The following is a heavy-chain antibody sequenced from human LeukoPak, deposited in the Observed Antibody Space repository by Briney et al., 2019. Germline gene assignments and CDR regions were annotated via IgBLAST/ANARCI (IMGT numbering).Heavy chain of an antibody. Sequence: PGGSLRLSCAASGLTVSSSYMSWVRQAPGKGLEWVSIIYNDGSTYYADSVKGRFTISRDDSKNTLSLEMNTLRAEDTAVYYCAKGGGGTCYARSDYWGQGTLVTVSS. CDR1: GLTVSSSY. CDR3: AKGGGGTCYARSDY. J-gene: IGHJ4*02. CDR2: IYNDGST. D-gene: IGHD2-15*01. V-gene: IGHV3-53*01.